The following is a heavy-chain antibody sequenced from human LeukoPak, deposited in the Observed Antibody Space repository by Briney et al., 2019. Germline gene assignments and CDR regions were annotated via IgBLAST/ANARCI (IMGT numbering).Heavy chain of an antibody. V-gene: IGHV1-18*01. J-gene: IGHJ1*01. D-gene: IGHD2-2*01. Sequence: ASVKVSCKTSGYPFTSLGVSWVRQAPGQGLEWMGWISPYNGNTNFAQRFQGRLTLTTDTSTSTVYMELRSLRSDDTAVYFCARARRVQVIPVAESAEYFEHWGQGTLVTVSS. CDR3: ARARRVQVIPVAESAEYFEH. CDR2: ISPYNGNT. CDR1: GYPFTSLG.